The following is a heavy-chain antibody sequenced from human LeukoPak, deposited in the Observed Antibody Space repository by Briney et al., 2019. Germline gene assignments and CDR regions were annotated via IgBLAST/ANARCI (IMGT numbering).Heavy chain of an antibody. CDR3: ARGLSHSIIQSRRPTSDIDY. CDR2: MNPNSGNT. J-gene: IGHJ4*02. Sequence: ASVKVSCKASGYTFTSYDINWVRQATGQGLEWMGWMNPNSGNTGYAQKFQGRVTMTRNTSISTAYMELSSLRSEDTAVYYCARGLSHSIIQSRRPTSDIDYWGQGTLVTVSS. V-gene: IGHV1-8*01. D-gene: IGHD5-12*01. CDR1: GYTFTSYD.